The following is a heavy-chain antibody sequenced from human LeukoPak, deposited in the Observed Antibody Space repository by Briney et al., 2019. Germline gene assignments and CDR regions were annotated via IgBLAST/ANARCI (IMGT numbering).Heavy chain of an antibody. Sequence: GGSLRLSCAASGFTFSSYAMHWVRQAPGKGLEWVAVISYDGSNKYYADSVKGRFTISRDNSKNTLYLQMNSLRAEDTAVYYCANKEGQYMDVWGKGTTVTVSS. J-gene: IGHJ6*03. V-gene: IGHV3-30-3*01. CDR3: ANKEGQYMDV. CDR1: GFTFSSYA. CDR2: ISYDGSNK.